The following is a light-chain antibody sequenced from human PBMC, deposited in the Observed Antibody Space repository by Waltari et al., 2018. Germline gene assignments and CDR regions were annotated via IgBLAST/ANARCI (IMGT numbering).Light chain of an antibody. CDR2: AAS. J-gene: IGKJ4*01. CDR1: QGISTY. V-gene: IGKV1-9*01. CDR3: QQLNSYPLT. Sequence: DIQLTQSPSFLSASVGDRVPTTCRASQGISTYLAWYQQKPGKAPEVLIFAASSLQGGVPARFSGRGSGTEFTLTISSLQPEDFATYYCQQLNSYPLTFGGGTKVEIK.